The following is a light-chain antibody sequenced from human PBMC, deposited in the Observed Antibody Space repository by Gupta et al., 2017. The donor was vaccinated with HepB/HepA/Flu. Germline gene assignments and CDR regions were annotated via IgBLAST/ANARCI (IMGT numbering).Light chain of an antibody. Sequence: EIVMTQSPATLSVSPGERATLSCRASLRVSSNLAWFQQKPGQAPRLLIYGASTRATGIPARFSGRGSGTEFTLTISSLQSEDFAVYYCQQYSNWPPGTFGQGTKVEIK. CDR3: QQYSNWPPGT. CDR1: LRVSSN. J-gene: IGKJ1*01. V-gene: IGKV3-15*01. CDR2: GAS.